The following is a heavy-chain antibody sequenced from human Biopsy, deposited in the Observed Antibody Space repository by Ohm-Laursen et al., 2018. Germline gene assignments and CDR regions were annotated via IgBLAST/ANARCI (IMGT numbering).Heavy chain of an antibody. D-gene: IGHD5-24*01. Sequence: SETLSLTCTVSGGSISSGSNYWAWIRQPPGKGLEWIGSVYHSGTTYYSPSLKSRVTISVDTSKNQLSLKVPSVTAADTAAYYCARHDGNGPFALDSWGQGTLVTVSS. J-gene: IGHJ4*02. V-gene: IGHV4-39*01. CDR1: GGSISSGSNY. CDR2: VYHSGTT. CDR3: ARHDGNGPFALDS.